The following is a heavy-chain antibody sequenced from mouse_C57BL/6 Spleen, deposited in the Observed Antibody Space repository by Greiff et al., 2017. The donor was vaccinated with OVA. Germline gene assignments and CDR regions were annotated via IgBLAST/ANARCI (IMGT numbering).Heavy chain of an antibody. J-gene: IGHJ2*01. CDR1: GYTFTSYW. D-gene: IGHD1-1*01. V-gene: IGHV1-74*01. Sequence: QVQLQQPGAELVKPGASVKVSCKASGYTFTSYWMHWVQQRPGQGLEWIGRIHPSDSDTNYNQKFKGKATLTVDKSSSADYMQLSSLTSVDSAVYYCAKEGYYYGSREGYYFDYWGQGTTLTVSS. CDR2: IHPSDSDT. CDR3: AKEGYYYGSREGYYFDY.